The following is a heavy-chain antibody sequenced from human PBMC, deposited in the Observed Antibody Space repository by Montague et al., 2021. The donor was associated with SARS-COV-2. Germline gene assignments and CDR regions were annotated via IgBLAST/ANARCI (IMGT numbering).Heavy chain of an antibody. J-gene: IGHJ3*01. Sequence: ESLSLTCTVSGATISSDYWSWIRQSPGKGLEWIGYMSYSGSATYNPSLESRVAISRDTSKNQFSLTLIPATAADTAIYYCARTSDPSNFDSTGYYGAFDVWGQGTTVIVSS. V-gene: IGHV4-59*01. CDR1: GATISSDY. CDR3: ARTSDPSNFDSTGYYGAFDV. CDR2: MSYSGSA. D-gene: IGHD3-22*01.